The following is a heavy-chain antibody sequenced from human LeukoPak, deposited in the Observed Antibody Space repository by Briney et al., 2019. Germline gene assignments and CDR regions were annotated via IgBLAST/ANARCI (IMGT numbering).Heavy chain of an antibody. D-gene: IGHD3-10*01. J-gene: IGHJ4*02. Sequence: GGSLRLSCTVSGFTFSKYWMRWVRQAPGKGLEWVASMDKNGREKRYVDSVEGRFTISRDNAKDSVYLQMTSLGAEDTAVYYCATYTQNFGAPGTDYWGQGTLVTVSS. CDR2: MDKNGREK. CDR1: GFTFSKYW. CDR3: ATYTQNFGAPGTDY. V-gene: IGHV3-7*01.